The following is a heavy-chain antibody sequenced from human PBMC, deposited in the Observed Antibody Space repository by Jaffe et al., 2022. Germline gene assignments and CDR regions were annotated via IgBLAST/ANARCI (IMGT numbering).Heavy chain of an antibody. CDR1: GGTFSSYA. D-gene: IGHD5-12*01. Sequence: QVQLVQSGAEVKKPGSSVKVSCKASGGTFSSYAISWVRQAPGQGLEWMGGIIPIFGTANYAQKFQGRVTITTDESTSTAYMELSSLRSEDTAVYYCAIVGRGIVATKYYFDYWGQGTLVTVSS. CDR3: AIVGRGIVATKYYFDY. V-gene: IGHV1-69*05. CDR2: IIPIFGTA. J-gene: IGHJ4*02.